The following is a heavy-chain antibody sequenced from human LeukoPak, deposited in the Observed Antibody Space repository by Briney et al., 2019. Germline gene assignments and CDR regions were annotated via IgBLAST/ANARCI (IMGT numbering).Heavy chain of an antibody. J-gene: IGHJ4*02. CDR2: IYYSGST. V-gene: IGHV4-59*08. D-gene: IGHD3-22*01. Sequence: PSETLSLTCTVSGGSISSYYWSWIRQPPGKGLEWIGYIYYSGSTNYNPSLKSRVTISVDTSKNQFSLKLSSVTAADTAVYYCARRQYDSSTYYFDYWGQGTLVTVSS. CDR1: GGSISSYY. CDR3: ARRQYDSSTYYFDY.